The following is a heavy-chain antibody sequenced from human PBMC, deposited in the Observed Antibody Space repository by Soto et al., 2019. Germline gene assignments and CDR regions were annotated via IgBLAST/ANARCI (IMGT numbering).Heavy chain of an antibody. D-gene: IGHD3-3*01. V-gene: IGHV3-33*01. CDR1: GFTFSSYG. J-gene: IGHJ6*02. CDR2: IWYDGSNK. CDR3: ARGYGVFGFLRQTSNMDV. Sequence: GGSLRLSCAASGFTFSSYGMHWVRQAPGKGLEWVAVIWYDGSNKYYADSVKGRFTISRGNSKNTLYLQMNSLRAEDTAVYYCARGYGVFGFLRQTSNMDVWGQGTTVTVSS.